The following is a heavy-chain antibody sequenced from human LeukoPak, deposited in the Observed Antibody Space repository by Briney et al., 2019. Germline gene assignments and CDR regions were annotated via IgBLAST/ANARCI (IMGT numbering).Heavy chain of an antibody. D-gene: IGHD6-19*01. CDR1: GYTFTSYD. J-gene: IGHJ4*02. CDR2: MNPNSGNT. CDR3: ARDGGIAVAGPFDY. V-gene: IGHV1-8*03. Sequence: ASVKVSCKASGYTFTSYDINWVRQATGQGLEWMGWMNPNSGNTGYAQKFQGRVTITRNTSISTAYMELSSLRSEDTAVYYCARDGGIAVAGPFDYWGQGTLVTVSS.